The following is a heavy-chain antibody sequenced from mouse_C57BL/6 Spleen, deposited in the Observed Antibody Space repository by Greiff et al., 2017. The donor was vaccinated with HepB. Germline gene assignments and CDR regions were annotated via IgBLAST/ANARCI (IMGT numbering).Heavy chain of an antibody. CDR2: ISSGGGYT. V-gene: IGHV5-6*01. D-gene: IGHD1-1*01. Sequence: EVHLVESGGDLVKPGGSLKLSCAASGFTFSSYGMSWVRQTPDKRLEWVATISSGGGYTYYPDSVKGRFTISRDNAKNTLYLQMSSLKSEDTAMYYCARQVTTVVALYYFDYWGQGTTLTVSS. CDR1: GFTFSSYG. J-gene: IGHJ2*01. CDR3: ARQVTTVVALYYFDY.